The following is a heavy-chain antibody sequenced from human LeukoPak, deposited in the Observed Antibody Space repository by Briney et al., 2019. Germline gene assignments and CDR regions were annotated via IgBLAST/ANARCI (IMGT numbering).Heavy chain of an antibody. V-gene: IGHV4-59*01. CDR1: GGSITDDY. Sequence: HSETLSVTCTVSGGSITDDYRCWMRQPPGEGLGWIGYIYYRGCTNYNPTPKSRVTISVDTSMNQFSLKLSSVTAADTAVYYCARLRHASGYRIDFWGQGTPVTVSS. J-gene: IGHJ4*02. CDR2: IYYRGCT. CDR3: ARLRHASGYRIDF. D-gene: IGHD3-3*01.